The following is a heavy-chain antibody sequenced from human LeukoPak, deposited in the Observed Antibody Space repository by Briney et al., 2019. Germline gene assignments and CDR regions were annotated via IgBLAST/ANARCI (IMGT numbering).Heavy chain of an antibody. CDR3: ARGYYDFWSGYYLRYYYMDV. Sequence: SETLSLTCTVSGYSISSGYYWGWIRQPPGKGLEWIGSIYHSGSTYYNPSLKSRVTISVDTSKNQFSLKLSSVTAADTAVYYCARGYYDFWSGYYLRYYYMDVWGKGTTVTVSS. V-gene: IGHV4-38-2*02. D-gene: IGHD3-3*01. CDR2: IYHSGST. CDR1: GYSISSGYY. J-gene: IGHJ6*03.